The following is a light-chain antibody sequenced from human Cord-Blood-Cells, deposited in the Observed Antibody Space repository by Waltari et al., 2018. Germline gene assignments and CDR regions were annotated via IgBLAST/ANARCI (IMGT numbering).Light chain of an antibody. J-gene: IGKJ2*01. CDR2: WAS. V-gene: IGKV4-1*01. CDR3: QQYYSTPYT. CDR1: QSVLYSSNNKNY. Sequence: DIVMTQSPDSLAVSLGERATSNCKASQSVLYSSNNKNYLAWYQQKPGQPPKLLIYWASTRPSGVPARFSGSGSGTDFPLTISSLPAEDVAVYYCQQYYSTPYTFGQGTKLEIK.